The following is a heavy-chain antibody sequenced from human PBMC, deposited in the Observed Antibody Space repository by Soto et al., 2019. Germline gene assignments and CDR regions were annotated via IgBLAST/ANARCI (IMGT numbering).Heavy chain of an antibody. CDR2: INHSGST. V-gene: IGHV4-34*01. Sequence: QVQLQQWGAGLLKPSETLSLTCAVYGGSFSGYYWSWIRQPPGKGLEWIGEINHSGSTNYNPSLKSRVTISVDTSKNQFSLKLSSVTAADTAVYYCARVYSSGWYYRSDWGQGTLVTVSS. CDR1: GGSFSGYY. D-gene: IGHD6-19*01. J-gene: IGHJ4*02. CDR3: ARVYSSGWYYRSD.